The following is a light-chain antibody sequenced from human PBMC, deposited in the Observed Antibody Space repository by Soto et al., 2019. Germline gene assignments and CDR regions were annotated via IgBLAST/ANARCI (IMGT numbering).Light chain of an antibody. CDR2: KAS. J-gene: IGKJ1*01. CDR3: QQYNSYWT. CDR1: QRISSW. Sequence: DIQKTQSPSTLSASVGDRVTVTCRASQRISSWLAWYQQKPGKAPKLLIFKASSLESGVPSRFSGSGSGTEFTLTISSLQPDDFATYYCQQYNSYWTFGQGTKVEIK. V-gene: IGKV1-5*03.